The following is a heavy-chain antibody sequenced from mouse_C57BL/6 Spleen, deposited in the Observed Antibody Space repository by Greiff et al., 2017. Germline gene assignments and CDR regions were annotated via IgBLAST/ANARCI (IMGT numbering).Heavy chain of an antibody. V-gene: IGHV1-82*01. J-gene: IGHJ3*01. CDR2: IYPGDGDT. CDR1: GYAFRSSW. Sequence: VQLQQSGPELVKPGASVKISCKASGYAFRSSWMNWVKQRPGKGLEWIGRIYPGDGDTNYNGKFKGKATLTADKSSSTAYMQLSSLTSEDSAVYFCARYGNYTSPWFAYWGQGTLVTVSA. CDR3: ARYGNYTSPWFAY. D-gene: IGHD2-1*01.